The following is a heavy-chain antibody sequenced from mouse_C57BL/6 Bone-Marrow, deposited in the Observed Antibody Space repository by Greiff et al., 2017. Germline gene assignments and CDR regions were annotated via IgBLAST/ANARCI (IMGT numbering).Heavy chain of an antibody. CDR2: IRNKANGYTT. CDR1: GFTFTDYY. V-gene: IGHV7-3*01. J-gene: IGHJ3*01. Sequence: VQLQQSGGGLVQPGGSLSLSCAASGFTFTDYYMSWVRQPPGKALEWLGFIRNKANGYTTEYSASVKGRFTISRDNSQIILYLQMNALRAEDSATYYCARYDGYSWFAYWGQGTLVTVSA. D-gene: IGHD2-3*01. CDR3: ARYDGYSWFAY.